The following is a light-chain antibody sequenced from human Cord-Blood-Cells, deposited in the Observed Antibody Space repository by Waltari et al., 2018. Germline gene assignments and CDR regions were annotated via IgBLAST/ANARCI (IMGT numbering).Light chain of an antibody. CDR3: QVWDSSSDHYV. Sequence: SYVLTQPPSVSVAPGKTARITCGGNNIGSKSVNWYQQKPGQAPVLVIYYDSDRPSGIPERFSGSNSGNTATLTISSVEAGDEADYYCQVWDSSSDHYVFGTGTKVTVL. CDR2: YDS. CDR1: NIGSKS. J-gene: IGLJ1*01. V-gene: IGLV3-21*04.